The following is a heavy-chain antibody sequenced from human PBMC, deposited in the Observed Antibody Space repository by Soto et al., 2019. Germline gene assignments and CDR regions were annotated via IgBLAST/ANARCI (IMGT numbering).Heavy chain of an antibody. CDR2: ISWNSGVT. CDR1: GFTFGDYA. V-gene: IGHV3-9*01. CDR3: VKGSNYSGMDV. Sequence: EVQLVESGGGLVHPGRSLRLSCAASGFTFGDYAIHWVRQAPGKGLEWVSGISWNSGVTVYADSVRGRFTVFRDNARNSVYLQMKSLRREDTGLYYCVKGSNYSGMDVWGQGTTVTVSS. J-gene: IGHJ6*02.